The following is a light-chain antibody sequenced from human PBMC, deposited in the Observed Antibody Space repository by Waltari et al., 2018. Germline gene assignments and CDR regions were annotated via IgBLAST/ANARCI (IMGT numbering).Light chain of an antibody. CDR1: SSDIGGYKT. V-gene: IGLV2-14*01. J-gene: IGLJ2*01. CDR3: SSFTSTTTLL. Sequence: QSALTQPASVSGSLGQSITISCTGASSDIGGYKTVPWYHQHPGKAPKLMIYDGSNRPSGVSNRFSGSKSGNTASLTISGLQAEDEAEYYCSSFTSTTTLLFGGGTKLTVL. CDR2: DGS.